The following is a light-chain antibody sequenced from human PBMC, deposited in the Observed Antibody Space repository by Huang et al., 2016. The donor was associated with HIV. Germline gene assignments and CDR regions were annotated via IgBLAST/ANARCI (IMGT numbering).Light chain of an antibody. V-gene: IGKV4-1*01. CDR1: QSVLYSSNNKNY. CDR2: WAS. J-gene: IGKJ1*01. CDR3: QQYYSTPRT. Sequence: DIVMTQSPDSLAVSLGERATINCKSSQSVLYSSNNKNYLAWYQHQPGQPPKLLIYWASTREAGVPSRFRGSGSGTDFTLTISSLQAEDVAVYYCQQYYSTPRTFGQGTKVEIK.